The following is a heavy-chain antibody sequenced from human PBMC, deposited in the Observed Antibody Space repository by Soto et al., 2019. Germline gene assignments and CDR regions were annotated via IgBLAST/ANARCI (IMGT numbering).Heavy chain of an antibody. Sequence: VQLVESGGGVVQPGRSLRLSCAASGFTFSSYGMHWVRQAPGKGLEWVAVISYDGSNKFYADSVKGRFTISRDNSKNTLYLQMNSLRAEDTAMYYCAKDRAHSRYFPNYYFDYWGQGTLVTVSS. J-gene: IGHJ4*02. CDR1: GFTFSSYG. CDR2: ISYDGSNK. CDR3: AKDRAHSRYFPNYYFDY. V-gene: IGHV3-30*18. D-gene: IGHD3-9*01.